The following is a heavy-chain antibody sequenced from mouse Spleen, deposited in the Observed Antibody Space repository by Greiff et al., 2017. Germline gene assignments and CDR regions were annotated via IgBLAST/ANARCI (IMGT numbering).Heavy chain of an antibody. J-gene: IGHJ4*01. V-gene: IGHV5-9-3*01. Sequence: EVQLVESGGGLVKRGGSLKLSCAASGFTFSSYAMSWVRQTPEKRLEWVATISSGGGNTYYPDSVKGRFTISRDNAKNTLYLQMSSLKSEDTAMYYCARHLDSSGLYYYAMDYWGQGTSVTVSS. CDR3: ARHLDSSGLYYYAMDY. CDR2: ISSGGGNT. CDR1: GFTFSSYA. D-gene: IGHD3-2*01.